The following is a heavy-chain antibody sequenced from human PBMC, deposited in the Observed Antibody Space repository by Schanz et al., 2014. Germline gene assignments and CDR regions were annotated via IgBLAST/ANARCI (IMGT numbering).Heavy chain of an antibody. J-gene: IGHJ5*02. CDR2: IYTSGST. Sequence: QVQLQESGPGLVEPSQTLSLTCTVSGGSISSGSYYWSWIRQPAGKGLEWIGRIYTSGSTNYNPSLQSRVTISLDTSQSQFSLRLTSVSSADTAMYYCARVGRNSYGFTSRFDAWGQGTLVAVSS. D-gene: IGHD3-16*01. V-gene: IGHV4-61*02. CDR3: ARVGRNSYGFTSRFDA. CDR1: GGSISSGSYY.